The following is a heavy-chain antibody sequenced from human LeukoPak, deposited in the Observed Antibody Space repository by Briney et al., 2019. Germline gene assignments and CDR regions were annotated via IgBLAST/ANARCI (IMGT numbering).Heavy chain of an antibody. CDR3: ARGGSGYGDYHYFYGMDV. V-gene: IGHV4-34*01. CDR2: INHSGST. J-gene: IGHJ6*02. D-gene: IGHD3-22*01. Sequence: SETLSLTCAVYGGSFSGYYWSWIRQPPGKGLEWIGEINHSGSTNYNPSLKSRVTISVDTSKNQFSLKLSSVTAADTAVYYCARGGSGYGDYHYFYGMDVWGQGTTVTVSS. CDR1: GGSFSGYY.